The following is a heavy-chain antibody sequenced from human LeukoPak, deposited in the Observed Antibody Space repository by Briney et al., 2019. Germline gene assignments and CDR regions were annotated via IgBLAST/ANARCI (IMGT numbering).Heavy chain of an antibody. CDR3: ARDQDVDGYSSTEGIYYFDY. CDR2: ISAYNGNT. CDR1: GYTFTSYG. D-gene: IGHD5-18*01. Sequence: ASVKVSCKASGYTFTSYGISWVRQAPGQGLEWMGWISAYNGNTNYAQKLQGRVTMTTDTSTSTAYMELRSLRSDGTAVYYCARDQDVDGYSSTEGIYYFDYWGQGTLVTVSS. V-gene: IGHV1-18*01. J-gene: IGHJ4*02.